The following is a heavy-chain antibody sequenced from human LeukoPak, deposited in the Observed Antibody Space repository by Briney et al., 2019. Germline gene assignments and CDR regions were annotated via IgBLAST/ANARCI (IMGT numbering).Heavy chain of an antibody. J-gene: IGHJ4*02. Sequence: GASVKVSCKASGGTFSSYAISWVRQAPGQGLEWMGRIIPIFGTANYAQKFQGRVTITTDESTSTAYMELSSLRSEDTAVYYCASLVYSNTARYYFDYWGQGTLVTVSS. CDR3: ASLVYSNTARYYFDY. CDR2: IIPIFGTA. CDR1: GGTFSSYA. V-gene: IGHV1-69*05. D-gene: IGHD4-11*01.